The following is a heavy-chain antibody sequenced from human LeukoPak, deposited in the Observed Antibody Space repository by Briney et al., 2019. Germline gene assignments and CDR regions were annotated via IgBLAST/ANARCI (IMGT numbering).Heavy chain of an antibody. D-gene: IGHD2-2*01. CDR2: ISSSSSYI. CDR1: GFTFSSYS. CDR3: ARDPRLVPAASGFDY. V-gene: IGHV3-21*01. Sequence: GGSLRLSCAASGFTFSSYSMKWVRQAPGKGLEWVSSISSSSSYIYYADSVKGRFTISRDNAKNSLYLQMNSLRAEDTAVYYRARDPRLVPAASGFDYWGQGTLVTVSS. J-gene: IGHJ4*02.